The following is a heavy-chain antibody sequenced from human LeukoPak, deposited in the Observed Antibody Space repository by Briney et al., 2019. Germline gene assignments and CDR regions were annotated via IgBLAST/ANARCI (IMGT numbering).Heavy chain of an antibody. CDR2: IYHSGSA. V-gene: IGHV4-30-4*07. J-gene: IGHJ4*02. CDR3: VRGVGGEYFYFDR. Sequence: SQTLFLTCTVSGGSISSGTYYWGWIRQPAGKGLEWVGYIYHSGSAYHNPSLKSRLALSVDTSNNQFSLRLRSVTAADTAVYYCVRGVGGEYFYFDRWGQGALVTVSA. D-gene: IGHD1-26*01. CDR1: GGSISSGTYY.